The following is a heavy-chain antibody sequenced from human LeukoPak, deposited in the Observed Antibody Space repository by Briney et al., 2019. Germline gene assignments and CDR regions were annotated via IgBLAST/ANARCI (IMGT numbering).Heavy chain of an antibody. J-gene: IGHJ4*02. CDR1: GGTFSSYA. D-gene: IGHD3-10*01. CDR2: IIPILGIA. Sequence: SVEVSCKASGGTFSSYAISWVRQAPGQGLEWMGRIIPILGIANYAQKFQGRVTITADKSTSTAYMELSSLRSEDTAVYYCARVTAYGSGSYYNDYWGQGTLVTVSS. V-gene: IGHV1-69*04. CDR3: ARVTAYGSGSYYNDY.